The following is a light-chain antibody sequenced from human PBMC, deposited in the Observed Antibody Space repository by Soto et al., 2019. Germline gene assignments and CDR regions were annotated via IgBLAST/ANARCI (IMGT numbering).Light chain of an antibody. Sequence: DIQMTQSPSTLSGSVGDRVTITCLASQTISSWLSCYHQKPXIAPXLXXXXXXILYTGVPSRCSGSGYGTEFTLTISSLQPEDFATYYCQQVNSYPLTFGGGTKVDIK. CDR1: QTISSW. CDR2: XXX. CDR3: QQVNSYPLT. V-gene: IGKV1-5*03. J-gene: IGKJ4*01.